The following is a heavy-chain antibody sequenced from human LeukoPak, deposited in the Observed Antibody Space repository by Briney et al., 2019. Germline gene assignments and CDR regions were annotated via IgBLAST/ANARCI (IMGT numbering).Heavy chain of an antibody. CDR2: IYPGDSDT. V-gene: IGHV5-51*01. CDR1: GYSFTNYW. Sequence: GESLKISCKGSGYSFTNYWIGWVRQMPGKGLEWMGIIYPGDSDTRYSPSFQGQVTISADKSISTAYLQWSSLKASDTAMYYCASPGKRGYSGYDPFDHWGQGTLVTVSS. CDR3: ASPGKRGYSGYDPFDH. J-gene: IGHJ4*02. D-gene: IGHD5-12*01.